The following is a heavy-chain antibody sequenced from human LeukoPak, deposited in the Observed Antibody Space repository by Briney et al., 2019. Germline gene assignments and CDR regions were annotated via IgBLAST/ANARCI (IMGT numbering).Heavy chain of an antibody. D-gene: IGHD6-19*01. Sequence: PGGSLRLSCAASGLTFSSYSMNWVRQAPGKGLEWVSSISSSSSYIYYADSVKGRFTISRDNAKNSLYLQMNSLRAEDTAVYYCAFNSGYSSAWSPDYWGQGTLVTVSS. V-gene: IGHV3-21*01. J-gene: IGHJ4*02. CDR1: GLTFSSYS. CDR2: ISSSSSYI. CDR3: AFNSGYSSAWSPDY.